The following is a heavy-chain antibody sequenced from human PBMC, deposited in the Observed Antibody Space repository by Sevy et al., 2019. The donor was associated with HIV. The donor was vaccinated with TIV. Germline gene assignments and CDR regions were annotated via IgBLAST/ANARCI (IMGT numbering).Heavy chain of an antibody. CDR3: EREVEGALKYFDS. CDR2: INPGNGIT. J-gene: IGHJ4*02. CDR1: GYNFIFYA. Sequence: ASVKVSCKASGYNFIFYAVHWVRQAPGQSLEWMGWINPGNGITKYSQNFQGRGTITRDTSATSTYMELASLTSEDTSVYDCEREVEGALKYFDSWGQGTLVTVSS. D-gene: IGHD1-1*01. V-gene: IGHV1-3*01.